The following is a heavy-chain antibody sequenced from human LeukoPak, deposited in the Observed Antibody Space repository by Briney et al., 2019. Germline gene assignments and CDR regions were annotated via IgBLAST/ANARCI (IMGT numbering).Heavy chain of an antibody. Sequence: ASVKVSCKASGYTFTSYYMHWVRQAPGQGLEWMGMINPSGGSTSYAQKFQGRVTMTRDTSTSTVYMELSSLRSEDTAVYYCARAHRGRIAEIAFEIWGQGTMVTVSS. CDR1: GYTFTSYY. J-gene: IGHJ3*02. D-gene: IGHD2-15*01. V-gene: IGHV1-46*01. CDR3: ARAHRGRIAEIAFEI. CDR2: INPSGGST.